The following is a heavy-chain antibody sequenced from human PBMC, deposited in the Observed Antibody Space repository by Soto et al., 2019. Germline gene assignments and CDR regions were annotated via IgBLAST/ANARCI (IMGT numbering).Heavy chain of an antibody. CDR1: GFTFSSYA. Sequence: PGGSLRLSCAASGFTFSSYAMHWVRQAPGKGLEWVAVISYDGSNKYYADSVKGRFTISRDNSKNTLYLQMNSLRAEDTAVYYCARDSPIRRDGYHFDYWGQGTLVTVSS. V-gene: IGHV3-30-3*01. CDR3: ARDSPIRRDGYHFDY. J-gene: IGHJ4*02. D-gene: IGHD5-12*01. CDR2: ISYDGSNK.